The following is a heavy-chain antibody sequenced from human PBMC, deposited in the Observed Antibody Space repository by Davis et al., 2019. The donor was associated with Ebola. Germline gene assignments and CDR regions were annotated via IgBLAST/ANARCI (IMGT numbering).Heavy chain of an antibody. J-gene: IGHJ4*02. D-gene: IGHD3-10*01. CDR2: IRSTANSSAT. CDR1: GFTFSSYA. Sequence: GESLKISCAASGFTFSSYAMSWVRQAPGKGLEWVGRIRSTANSSATAYAASVKGRLTISRDDSKNTAYLQMNSLKTEDTAVYYCTISSHYFDYWGQGTLVTVSS. V-gene: IGHV3-73*01. CDR3: TISSHYFDY.